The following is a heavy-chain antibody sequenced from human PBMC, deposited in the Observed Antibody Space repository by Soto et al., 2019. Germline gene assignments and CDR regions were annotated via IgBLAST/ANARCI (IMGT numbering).Heavy chain of an antibody. J-gene: IGHJ4*02. D-gene: IGHD3-22*01. CDR3: AKDLFGNYADYFDY. CDR1: GFTFSTYA. Sequence: GSLRLSCAASGFTFSTYAMSWLRQAPGKGLEWVSGISGSGANTYYADSVKGRFTISRDNSKNTLYLQMNSLRAEDTAVYYCAKDLFGNYADYFDYWGQGTLVTVSS. V-gene: IGHV3-23*01. CDR2: ISGSGANT.